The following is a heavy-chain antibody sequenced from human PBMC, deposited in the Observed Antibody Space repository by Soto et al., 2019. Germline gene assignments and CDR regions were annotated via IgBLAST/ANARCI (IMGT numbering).Heavy chain of an antibody. J-gene: IGHJ6*02. CDR1: GYTFTSYG. D-gene: IGHD4-17*01. CDR2: ISAYDGNT. V-gene: IGHV1-18*01. CDR3: ACNLMDYGDILYYYYGMDV. Sequence: QVQLVQSGAEVKKPGASVKVSCKASGYTFTSYGISWVRQAPGQALEWRGWISAYDGNTNNAQKLQGRVTMTTDTPTSTAYMELRSLRSDDTGVYYCACNLMDYGDILYYYYGMDVWGQGTTVTVSS.